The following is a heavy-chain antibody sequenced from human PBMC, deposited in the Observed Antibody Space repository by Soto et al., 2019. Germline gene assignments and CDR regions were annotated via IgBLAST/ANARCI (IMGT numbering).Heavy chain of an antibody. D-gene: IGHD3-10*01. J-gene: IGHJ4*02. CDR3: AKGAGSYPRYYFDY. V-gene: IGHV3-9*01. Sequence: GGSLRLSCEASGFTFDGYAMHWVRQAPGKGLEWVSGISWNSGDTGYADSVKGRFTISRDNAKNSVYLQMSSLRAEDTALYYCAKGAGSYPRYYFDYWGQGTLVTVSS. CDR1: GFTFDGYA. CDR2: ISWNSGDT.